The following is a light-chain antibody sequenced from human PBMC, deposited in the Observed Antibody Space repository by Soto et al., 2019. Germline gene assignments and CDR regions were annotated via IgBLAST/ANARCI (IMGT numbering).Light chain of an antibody. V-gene: IGKV3D-15*01. J-gene: IGKJ4*01. Sequence: TQSPATLSGSPVERATLSCRASQTVRDNLGWYQQKPGQPPRLLIYGATTRATGIPARFSGSGSGTEFTLTISSLQSEDFAVYYCQQYNNWPLTFGGGTKVDIK. CDR2: GAT. CDR3: QQYNNWPLT. CDR1: QTVRDN.